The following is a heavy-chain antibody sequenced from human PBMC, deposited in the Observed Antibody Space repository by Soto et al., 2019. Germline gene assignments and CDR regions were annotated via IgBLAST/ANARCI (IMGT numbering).Heavy chain of an antibody. CDR3: ASRRDGYNYPIDY. Sequence: SVKVSCKASGGTFSSYAISWVRQAPGQGLEWMGGIIPIFGTANYAQKFQGRVTITADESTSTAYMELSSLRSEDTAVYYCASRRDGYNYPIDYWGQGTLVTVSS. D-gene: IGHD5-12*01. CDR2: IIPIFGTA. J-gene: IGHJ4*02. V-gene: IGHV1-69*13. CDR1: GGTFSSYA.